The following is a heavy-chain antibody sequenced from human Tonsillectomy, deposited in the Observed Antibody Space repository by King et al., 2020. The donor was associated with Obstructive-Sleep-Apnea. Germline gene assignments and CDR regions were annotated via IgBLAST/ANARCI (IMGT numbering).Heavy chain of an antibody. J-gene: IGHJ4*02. CDR1: GGSISSSSYY. CDR3: AGDGTQTRLLWFGELGGRFDY. Sequence: QLQESGPGLVKPSETLSLTCTVSGGSISSSSYYWGWIRQPPGKGLEWIGSIYYSGSTHSNPSLKSRVTISVDSSKNQFSLRLSSVTAADTAVYYCAGDGTQTRLLWFGELGGRFDYWGQGTLATVSS. CDR2: IYYSGST. V-gene: IGHV4-39*07. D-gene: IGHD3-10*01.